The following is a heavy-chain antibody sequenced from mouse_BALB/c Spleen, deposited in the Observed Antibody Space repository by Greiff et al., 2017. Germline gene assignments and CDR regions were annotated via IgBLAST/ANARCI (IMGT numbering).Heavy chain of an antibody. V-gene: IGHV5-6-5*01. J-gene: IGHJ3*01. CDR1: GFTFSSYA. CDR2: ISSGGST. D-gene: IGHD1-1*01. Sequence: DVMLVESGGGLVKPGGSLKLSCAASGFTFSSYAMSWVRQTPEKRLEWVASISSGGSTYYPDSVKGRFTISRDNARNILYLQMSSLRSEDTAMYYCARGGDYYGSSPWFAYWGQGTLVTVSA. CDR3: ARGGDYYGSSPWFAY.